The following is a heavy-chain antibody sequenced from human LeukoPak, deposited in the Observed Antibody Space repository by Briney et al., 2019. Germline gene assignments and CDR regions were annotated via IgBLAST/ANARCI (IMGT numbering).Heavy chain of an antibody. D-gene: IGHD5-12*01. CDR2: ISSSSSYI. CDR1: GFTFSSYR. V-gene: IGHV3-21*01. CDR3: ARGGVATIFDY. J-gene: IGHJ4*02. Sequence: GGSLRLSCAASGFTFSSYRMTWVRQAPGKGLEWVSSISSSSSYIYYADSVKGRFTISRDNAKNSLYLQMNSLRAEDTAVYYCARGGVATIFDYWGQGTLVTVSS.